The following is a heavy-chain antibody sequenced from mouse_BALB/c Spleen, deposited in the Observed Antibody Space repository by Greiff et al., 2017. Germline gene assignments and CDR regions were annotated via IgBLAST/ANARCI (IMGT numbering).Heavy chain of an antibody. Sequence: DVKLQESGAELVRSGASVKLSCTASGFNIKDYYMHWVKQRPEQGLEWIGWIDPENGDTEYAPKFQGKATMTADTSSNTAYLQLSSLTSEDTAVYYCNAYGNYVGFAYWGQGTLVTVSA. CDR2: IDPENGDT. CDR1: GFNIKDYY. V-gene: IGHV14-4*02. J-gene: IGHJ3*01. D-gene: IGHD2-1*01. CDR3: NAYGNYVGFAY.